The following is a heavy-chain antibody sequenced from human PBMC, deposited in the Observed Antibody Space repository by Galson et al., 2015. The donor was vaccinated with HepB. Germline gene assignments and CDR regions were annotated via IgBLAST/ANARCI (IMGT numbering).Heavy chain of an antibody. J-gene: IGHJ4*02. CDR1: GYSFTSFY. CDR3: ARSSSIPVAGGTYFFDY. Sequence: SVKVSCKASGYSFTSFYMHWVRQAPGQGLEWMGIVNPTTRSTTYAQKSQGRVTMTRDPSTRTFYMELRSLRSEDTATFYCARSSSIPVAGGTYFFDYWGQGSRVTVSS. CDR2: VNPTTRST. V-gene: IGHV1-46*01. D-gene: IGHD6-19*01.